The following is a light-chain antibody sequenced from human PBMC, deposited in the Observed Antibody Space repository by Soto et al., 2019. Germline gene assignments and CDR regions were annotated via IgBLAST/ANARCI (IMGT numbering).Light chain of an antibody. V-gene: IGKV4-1*01. CDR3: QQYYSTPYT. J-gene: IGKJ2*01. CDR1: QNVLYSSNNKNF. Sequence: DIVMTQSPDSVAVFLGERSTINCKSSQNVLYSSNNKNFLAWYQQKPGQPPKLLIYWASSRESGVPDRFSGSGSGTDFTLTISSLQAEDVAVYYCQQYYSTPYTFGQGTKLEIK. CDR2: WAS.